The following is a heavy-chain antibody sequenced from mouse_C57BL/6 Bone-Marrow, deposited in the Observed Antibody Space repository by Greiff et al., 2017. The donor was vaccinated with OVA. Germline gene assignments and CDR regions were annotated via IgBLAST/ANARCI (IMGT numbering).Heavy chain of an antibody. CDR1: GYTFTSYW. CDR3: ASGGGNLYYFDY. CDR2: IDPSDSET. Sequence: VQLQQPGAELVRPGSSVKLSCKASGYTFTSYWMHWVKQRPIQGLEWIGNIDPSDSETHYNQKFKDKATLTVDKSSSTAYLQLSSLTSEDSAVYYSASGGGNLYYFDYWGQGTTLTVSS. V-gene: IGHV1-52*01. J-gene: IGHJ2*01. D-gene: IGHD2-1*01.